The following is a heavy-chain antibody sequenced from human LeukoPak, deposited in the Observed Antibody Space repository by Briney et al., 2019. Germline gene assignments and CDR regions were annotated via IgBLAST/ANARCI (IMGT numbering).Heavy chain of an antibody. CDR3: AAIRPGVTLFGVVIGGEVDY. CDR1: GGSISSGSYY. CDR2: IYTSGST. Sequence: SQTLSLTCTVSGGSISSGSYYWSWIRQPAGKGLEWIGRIYTSGSTNYNPSLKSRVTISVDTSKNQFSLKLSSVTAADTAVYYCAAIRPGVTLFGVVIGGEVDYWGQGTLVTVSS. D-gene: IGHD3-3*01. V-gene: IGHV4-61*02. J-gene: IGHJ4*02.